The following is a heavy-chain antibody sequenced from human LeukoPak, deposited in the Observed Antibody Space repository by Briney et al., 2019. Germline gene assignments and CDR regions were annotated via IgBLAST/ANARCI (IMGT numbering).Heavy chain of an antibody. V-gene: IGHV4-31*03. CDR1: GGSISSGGYY. J-gene: IGHJ4*02. D-gene: IGHD4-17*01. Sequence: SQTLSLTCTVSGGSISSGGYYWSWIRQHPGKGLEWIGYIYYSGSTYYNPSLKSRVTISVDTSKNQFSLKLSSVTAADTAVYYCARDQSPYGDYDYWGQGTLVTVSS. CDR3: ARDQSPYGDYDY. CDR2: IYYSGST.